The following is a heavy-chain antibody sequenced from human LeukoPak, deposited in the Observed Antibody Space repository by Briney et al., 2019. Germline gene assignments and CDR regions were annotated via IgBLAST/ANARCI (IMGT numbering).Heavy chain of an antibody. D-gene: IGHD1-26*01. CDR2: IIPIFGTA. J-gene: IGHJ3*02. CDR3: ARKQTVGATHAFDI. V-gene: IGHV1-69*13. CDR1: GGTFSNYI. Sequence: SVKVSCKASGGTFSNYIISWVRRAPGQGLEWMGEIIPIFGTANYAQKLQGRATITADGSTRTAYMELSSLRSDDTAVYYCARKQTVGATHAFDIWGQGTMVTVSS.